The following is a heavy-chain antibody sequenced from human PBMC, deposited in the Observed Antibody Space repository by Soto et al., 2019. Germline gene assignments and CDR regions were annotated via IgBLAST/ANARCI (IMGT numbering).Heavy chain of an antibody. J-gene: IGHJ5*02. Sequence: QITLKESGPTLVKPTQTLTLTCTFSGFSLSTSGVGVGWIRQPPGKALEWLALIYWNDDKRYSPSLKSRLTITKDTSKNQVVLTITNMDPVDTATYYCAHSYCSGGSCYSRWFDPWGQGTLVTVSS. V-gene: IGHV2-5*01. CDR3: AHSYCSGGSCYSRWFDP. CDR2: IYWNDDK. D-gene: IGHD2-15*01. CDR1: GFSLSTSGVG.